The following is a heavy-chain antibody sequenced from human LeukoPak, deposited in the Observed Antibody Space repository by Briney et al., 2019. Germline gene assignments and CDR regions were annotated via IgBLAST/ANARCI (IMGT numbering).Heavy chain of an antibody. CDR2: IIPIFGTA. V-gene: IGHV1-69*13. CDR1: GGTFSSYA. CDR3: ASTSMTMLVVTVLCQH. D-gene: IGHD2-21*02. J-gene: IGHJ1*01. Sequence: SVKVSCKASGGTFSSYAISWVRQAPGQGLEWMGGIIPIFGTANYAQKFQGRVTITADESTSKAYMELGSLRTEDTAVYCCASTSMTMLVVTVLCQHWGQGTLVTVSS.